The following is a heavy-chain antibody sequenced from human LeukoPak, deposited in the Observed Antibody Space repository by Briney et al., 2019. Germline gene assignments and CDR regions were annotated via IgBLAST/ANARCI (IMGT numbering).Heavy chain of an antibody. D-gene: IGHD2-15*01. CDR3: AKDRGTLGYCSGGTCYADY. CDR2: ISGSGGST. J-gene: IGHJ4*02. Sequence: GGSLRLSCAASGFTFSSYAMSWARQAPGKGLEWVSGISGSGGSTYYADSVKGRFTISRDNSKNTLYLQMNSLRAEDTAVYYCAKDRGTLGYCSGGTCYADYWGQGTLVTVSS. V-gene: IGHV3-23*01. CDR1: GFTFSSYA.